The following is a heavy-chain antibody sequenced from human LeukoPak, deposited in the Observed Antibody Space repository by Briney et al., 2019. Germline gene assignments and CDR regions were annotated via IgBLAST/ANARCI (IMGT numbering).Heavy chain of an antibody. J-gene: IGHJ4*02. CDR1: GFTFSDYA. CDR3: AKRGVVIRVILVGFHKEAYYFDS. CDR2: VSDDGSRT. V-gene: IGHV3-23*01. D-gene: IGHD3-22*01. Sequence: GGSLRLSCTASGFTFSDYAMSWVRQAPGKGLEWVSTVSDDGSRTYFADSLQGRFTISRDNPKNTLYLQMNNLRADDTAVYFCAKRGVVIRVILVGFHKEAYYFDSWGQGALVTVSS.